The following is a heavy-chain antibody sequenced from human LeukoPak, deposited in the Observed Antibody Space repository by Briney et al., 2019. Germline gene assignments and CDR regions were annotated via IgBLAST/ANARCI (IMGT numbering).Heavy chain of an antibody. Sequence: GGSLRLSCAASGFTFSSYSMNWVRQAPGKGLEWVSSISSSSSYIYYADSVKGRFTISRDNAKNSLYLQMNSLRAEDTAVYYCARGRRAAAGFDYWGQGTLVTVSS. CDR3: ARGRRAAAGFDY. CDR1: GFTFSSYS. CDR2: ISSSSSYI. V-gene: IGHV3-21*01. D-gene: IGHD6-13*01. J-gene: IGHJ4*02.